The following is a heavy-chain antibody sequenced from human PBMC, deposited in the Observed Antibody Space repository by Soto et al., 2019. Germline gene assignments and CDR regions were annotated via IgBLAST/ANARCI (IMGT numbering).Heavy chain of an antibody. D-gene: IGHD1-1*01. V-gene: IGHV3-53*01. CDR2: LYDVDGS. CDR1: GLTVSGKKY. J-gene: IGHJ3*01. Sequence: DVQLVESGGGLIQPGESLRLSCAAFGLTVSGKKYVSWVRQPPGKGLEWVSALYDVDGSFYADSVKGRFTTSIDSSKTTVYLQLKGLRPDDTSVYYCASWHEREHAYDVWGQGTTFTVSS. CDR3: ASWHEREHAYDV.